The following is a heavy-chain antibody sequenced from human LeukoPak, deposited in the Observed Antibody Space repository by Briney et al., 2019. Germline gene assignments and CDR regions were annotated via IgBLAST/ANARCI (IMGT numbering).Heavy chain of an antibody. CDR1: GSNFTVYW. Sequence: LGESLQISCQGSGSNFTVYWIGGVRPVPGKGLEWMGIIYSGDSDTSYSPSFQGQVTISADKSISTAYLQWSSLKASDTAMYYCARGGPEMYFDYWGQGTLVTVSS. J-gene: IGHJ4*02. CDR3: ARGGPEMYFDY. CDR2: IYSGDSDT. V-gene: IGHV5-51*01.